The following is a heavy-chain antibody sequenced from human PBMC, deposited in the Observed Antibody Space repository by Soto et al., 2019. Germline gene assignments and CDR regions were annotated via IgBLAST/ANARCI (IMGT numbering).Heavy chain of an antibody. J-gene: IGHJ5*02. D-gene: IGHD6-25*01. CDR3: ARVSGLNWFDP. CDR2: INAGNGNT. V-gene: IGHV1-3*01. Sequence: ASVKVSCKASGYTFTSYAMHWVRQAPGQRLEWMGRINAGNGNTKYSQKFQGRVTITRDTSASTAYMELSSLRSEDTAVYYCARVSGLNWFDPWGQGTLVTVSS. CDR1: GYTFTSYA.